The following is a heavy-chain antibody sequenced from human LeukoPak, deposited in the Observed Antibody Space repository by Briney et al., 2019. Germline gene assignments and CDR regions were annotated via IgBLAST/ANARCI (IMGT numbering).Heavy chain of an antibody. CDR1: GFTFSSYS. CDR3: ARDRSGSGWFHPFDY. V-gene: IGHV3-48*02. D-gene: IGHD6-19*01. J-gene: IGHJ4*02. CDR2: ISSSSSTI. Sequence: PGGSLRLSCAASGFTFSSYSMNWIRQAPGQGLEWVSYISSSSSTISYADPVKGRFTSSRDNAKNSLYLQMNSLRDEDTAVYYCARDRSGSGWFHPFDYWGQGTLVTVSS.